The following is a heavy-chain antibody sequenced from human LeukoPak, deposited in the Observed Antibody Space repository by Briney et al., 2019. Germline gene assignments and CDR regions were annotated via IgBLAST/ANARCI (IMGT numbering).Heavy chain of an antibody. Sequence: SETLSLTCTVSGGSISSSSYYWGWIRQPPGKGLEWIGSIYYSGSTNYNPSLKSRVTISVDTSKNQFSLKLSSVTAADTAVYYCARENSSAVAFDIWGQGTMVTVSS. CDR3: ARENSSAVAFDI. V-gene: IGHV4-39*07. CDR2: IYYSGST. D-gene: IGHD6-19*01. J-gene: IGHJ3*02. CDR1: GGSISSSSYY.